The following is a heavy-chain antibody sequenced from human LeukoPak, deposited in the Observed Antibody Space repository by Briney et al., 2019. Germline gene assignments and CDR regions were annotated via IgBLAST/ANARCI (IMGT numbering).Heavy chain of an antibody. V-gene: IGHV3-11*01. CDR1: GFTLSDYY. Sequence: KTGGSLRLSCAASGFTLSDYYMSWLRQAPGKGLECLSDFCSPDNIISYTASLQGRFTISRDSPKNSLYLQMNSLRAEDTAVYYCVRETVAGTFDYWGQGTLVTVSS. CDR3: VRETVAGTFDY. CDR2: FCSPDNII. J-gene: IGHJ4*02. D-gene: IGHD6-19*01.